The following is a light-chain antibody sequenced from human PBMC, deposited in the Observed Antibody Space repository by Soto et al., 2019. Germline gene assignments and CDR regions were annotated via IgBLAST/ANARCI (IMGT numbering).Light chain of an antibody. CDR1: QSVSSN. J-gene: IGKJ4*01. CDR3: QQRSEWPPGAT. Sequence: EIVLTQSPATLSLSPGERATLSCRASQSVSSNLAWYQQKPGQAPRLLIYDASNRATGIPARFSGSGSGTDFTLTISGLEPEDFAVYYCQQRSEWPPGATFGGGTKVEI. CDR2: DAS. V-gene: IGKV3-11*01.